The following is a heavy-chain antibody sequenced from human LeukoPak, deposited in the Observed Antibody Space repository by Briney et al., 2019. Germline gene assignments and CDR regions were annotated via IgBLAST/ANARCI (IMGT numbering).Heavy chain of an antibody. V-gene: IGHV3-7*01. CDR1: GFTFSSYW. Sequence: GGSLRLSCAGSGFTFSSYWMSWVRQAPGKGLEWVANIKQDGSEKYYVDSVKGRFTISSDNAKNSLYLQMNSLRAEDTAVYYCARSRVSRGDAFDIWGQGTMVTVSS. D-gene: IGHD3-10*01. CDR2: IKQDGSEK. CDR3: ARSRVSRGDAFDI. J-gene: IGHJ3*02.